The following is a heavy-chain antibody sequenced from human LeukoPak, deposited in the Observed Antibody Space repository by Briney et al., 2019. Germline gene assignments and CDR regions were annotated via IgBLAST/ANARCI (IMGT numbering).Heavy chain of an antibody. Sequence: SQTLSLTCATSGDSVSRKSAGWSWLRQSPSRGLEWLGRTYYRSRWYSDDAPSVKSRITITPDTVKNQFSLQLTSVTAADTAVYFCATLVSTRYYFDYWGQGTLVTVSS. CDR3: ATLVSTRYYFDY. J-gene: IGHJ4*02. CDR1: GDSVSRKSAG. D-gene: IGHD5/OR15-5a*01. CDR2: TYYRSRWYS. V-gene: IGHV6-1*01.